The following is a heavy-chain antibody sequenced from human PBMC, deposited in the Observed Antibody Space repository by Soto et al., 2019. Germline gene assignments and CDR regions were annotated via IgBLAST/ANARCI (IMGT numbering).Heavy chain of an antibody. CDR1: GGSINNKSYY. Sequence: PSETLSLTCTVSGGSINNKSYYWGWIRQSPGKGLEWIGSVYYSGATYYNPSLKSRVTISVDTSKSQFSLNLRSMTAADTAVYYCARQKVPVTADNWFDPWGQGSLVT. D-gene: IGHD2-21*02. V-gene: IGHV4-39*01. CDR3: ARQKVPVTADNWFDP. J-gene: IGHJ5*02. CDR2: VYYSGAT.